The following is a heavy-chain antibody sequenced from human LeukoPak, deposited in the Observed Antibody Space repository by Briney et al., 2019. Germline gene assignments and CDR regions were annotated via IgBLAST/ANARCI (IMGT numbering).Heavy chain of an antibody. CDR1: GFTFGDYA. D-gene: IGHD6-13*01. CDR2: IRSKAYGGTT. V-gene: IGHV3-49*04. J-gene: IGHJ6*02. Sequence: GGSLRLSCTASGFTFGDYAMSWVRQAPGKGLEWVGFIRSKAYGGTTEYAASVKGRFTISRDDSKSIAYLQMNSLKTEDTAVHYCTRGPGIAAAGSYYYYGMDVWGQGTTVTVSS. CDR3: TRGPGIAAAGSYYYYGMDV.